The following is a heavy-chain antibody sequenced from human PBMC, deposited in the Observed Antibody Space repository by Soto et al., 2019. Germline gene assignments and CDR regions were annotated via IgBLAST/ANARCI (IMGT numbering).Heavy chain of an antibody. D-gene: IGHD3-10*01. V-gene: IGHV3-53*01. CDR2: IYSGGYT. Sequence: EVQLVESGGGLIQPGGSLRLSCAVSGFTVSNNYMSWVRQAPGKGLEGVSVIYSGGYTAYGDPVKGRFTISRDNSKNTHTLQKESRRGPGPAVISLATHPGGGGYWGQGTLVTVSS. CDR3: ATHPGGGGY. CDR1: GFTVSNNY. J-gene: IGHJ4*02.